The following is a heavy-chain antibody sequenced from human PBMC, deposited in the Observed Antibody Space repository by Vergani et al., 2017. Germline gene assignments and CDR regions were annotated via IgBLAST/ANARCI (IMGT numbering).Heavy chain of an antibody. D-gene: IGHD1-7*01. CDR2: INPHDSYT. Sequence: EVPLVLSGADVKKPGVSLKISCKGSGYSFTSYWIGWVRQMPGKGLEWMGFINPHDSYTIYSTCFHGQVIISADKSFRTVYLQWNRLKASDTARYYCARLLEVRDYYDYWRQGTLVIVSS. CDR3: ARLLEVRDYYDY. V-gene: IGHV5-51*01. CDR1: GYSFTSYW. J-gene: IGHJ4*02.